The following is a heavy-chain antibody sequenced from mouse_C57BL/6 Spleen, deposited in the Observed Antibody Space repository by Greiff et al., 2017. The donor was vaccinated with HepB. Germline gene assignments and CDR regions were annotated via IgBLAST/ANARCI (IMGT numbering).Heavy chain of an antibody. CDR2: IYPGGGYT. V-gene: IGHV1-63*01. CDR1: GYTFTNYW. D-gene: IGHD2-3*01. J-gene: IGHJ4*01. CDR3: ARIPYDPPYAMDY. Sequence: QVQLQQSGAELVRPGTSVKMSCKASGYTFTNYWIGWAKQRPGHGLEWIGDIYPGGGYTNYNEKVKGKATLTADKSPSTAYMQFSSLTSEDSAIYYCARIPYDPPYAMDYWGQGTSVTVSS.